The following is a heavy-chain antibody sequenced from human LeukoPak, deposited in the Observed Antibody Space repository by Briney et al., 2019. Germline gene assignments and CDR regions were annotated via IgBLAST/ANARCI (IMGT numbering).Heavy chain of an antibody. Sequence: GESLRLSCAASGFTFSSYAMSWVRQAPGKGLEWVSGISGSGENTNYADSVWGRFTISRDNSKNTLYVQMNSLRAEDTAIYCCAKVSWANYFDYWGQGTPVTVSS. J-gene: IGHJ4*02. CDR2: ISGSGENT. V-gene: IGHV3-23*01. CDR3: AKVSWANYFDY. D-gene: IGHD6-13*01. CDR1: GFTFSSYA.